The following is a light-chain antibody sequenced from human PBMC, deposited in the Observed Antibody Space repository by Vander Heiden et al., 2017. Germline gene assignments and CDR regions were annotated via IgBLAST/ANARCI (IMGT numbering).Light chain of an antibody. CDR3: PSYDSSNRV. V-gene: IGLV6-57*02. CDR2: YNN. J-gene: IGLJ3*02. Sequence: NFMLTHPHSVSESPGKTVTISCTGRSGSIHSNYVQWFQQRPRSAPTTVINYNNQRPSGVAARFSCCIDSSSTSALLTSAGLKAEDDAYYCCPSYDSSNRVLGVGTKLTVL. CDR1: SGSIHSNY.